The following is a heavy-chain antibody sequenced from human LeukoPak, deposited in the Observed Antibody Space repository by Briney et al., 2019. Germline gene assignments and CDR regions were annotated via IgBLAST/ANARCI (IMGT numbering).Heavy chain of an antibody. CDR2: ISSSGGTT. D-gene: IGHD1-26*01. V-gene: IGHV3-64*02. CDR1: GFTFSIYT. Sequence: GGSLRLSCAASGFTFSIYTILWVRQAPGKGLEYVSAISSSGGTTYYADSLKGRFTISRDNAKNSLYLQMNSLRAEDTAVYYCARDLREQAADYWGQGTLVTVSS. J-gene: IGHJ4*02. CDR3: ARDLREQAADY.